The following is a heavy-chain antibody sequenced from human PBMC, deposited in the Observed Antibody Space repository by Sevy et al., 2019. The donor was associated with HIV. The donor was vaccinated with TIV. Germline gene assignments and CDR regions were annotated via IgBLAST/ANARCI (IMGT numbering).Heavy chain of an antibody. V-gene: IGHV3-23*01. J-gene: IGHJ6*02. CDR1: GFTFSSYA. D-gene: IGHD3-9*01. CDR3: AKDHEILTGRRRDYYYGMDV. CDR2: ISGSGGST. Sequence: GGSLRLSCAASGFTFSSYAMSWVRQAPGKGLEWVSAISGSGGSTYYADSVKGRFTISRDNSKNTLYLQMNSLRAEDTAVYYCAKDHEILTGRRRDYYYGMDVWGQGTTVTVSS.